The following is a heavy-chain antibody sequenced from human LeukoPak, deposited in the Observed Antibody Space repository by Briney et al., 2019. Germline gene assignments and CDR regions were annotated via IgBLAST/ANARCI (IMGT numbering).Heavy chain of an antibody. V-gene: IGHV4-34*01. J-gene: IGHJ6*03. CDR1: GFNFRDYY. D-gene: IGHD2-2*01. CDR3: ARQNFYRYCRSTSCYRPYYYYYMDV. CDR2: INHSGST. Sequence: PGGSLRLSCAASGFNFRDYYMSWIRQPPGKGLEWIGEINHSGSTNYNPSLKSRVTISVDTSKNQFSLKLSSVTAADTTVYYCARQNFYRYCRSTSCYRPYYYYYMDVWGKGTTVTISS.